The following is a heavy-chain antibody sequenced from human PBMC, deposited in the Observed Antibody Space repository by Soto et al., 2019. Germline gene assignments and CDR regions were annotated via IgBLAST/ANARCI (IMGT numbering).Heavy chain of an antibody. CDR2: INAGIGKT. Sequence: ASVKVSCKASGYTFTSYAMHWVRQAPGQRLEWMGWINAGIGKTKYSQKFQGRVTITTDESTSTAYMELSSLSSEDTAVYYCARSTSGYYGSGSYYRPLGYWGQGTLVTVSS. V-gene: IGHV1-3*01. CDR1: GYTFTSYA. D-gene: IGHD3-10*01. CDR3: ARSTSGYYGSGSYYRPLGY. J-gene: IGHJ4*02.